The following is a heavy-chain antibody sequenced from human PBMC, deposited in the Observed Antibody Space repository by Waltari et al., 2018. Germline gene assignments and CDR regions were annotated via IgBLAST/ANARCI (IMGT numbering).Heavy chain of an antibody. J-gene: IGHJ6*03. CDR1: GGSFSGYY. CDR2: INHSGRT. D-gene: IGHD3-3*01. Sequence: QVQLQQWGAGLLKPSETLSLTCVVSGGSFSGYYWSWIRQPPGKGLEWIGEINHSGRTNYHPSLKGRVTISIDTAKIQFSLKLRSVTVADTAVYYCARANTIFGVIRTWYYMDVWGKGTPVNVSS. V-gene: IGHV4-34*01. CDR3: ARANTIFGVIRTWYYMDV.